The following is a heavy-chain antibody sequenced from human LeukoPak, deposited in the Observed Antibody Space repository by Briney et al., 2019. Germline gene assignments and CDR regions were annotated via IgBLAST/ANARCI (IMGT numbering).Heavy chain of an antibody. CDR3: AKRGVVIRVILVGFHKEAYYFDS. J-gene: IGHJ4*02. D-gene: IGHD3-22*01. Sequence: GGSLRLSCAVSGITLSNYGMSWVRQAPGKGLEWVAGISDSGGRTNYADSVKGRFTISRDNPKYTLYLQMNSLRVEDTAVYFCAKRGVVIRVILVGFHKEAYYFDSWGQGTLVTVSS. CDR2: ISDSGGRT. CDR1: GITLSNYG. V-gene: IGHV3-23*01.